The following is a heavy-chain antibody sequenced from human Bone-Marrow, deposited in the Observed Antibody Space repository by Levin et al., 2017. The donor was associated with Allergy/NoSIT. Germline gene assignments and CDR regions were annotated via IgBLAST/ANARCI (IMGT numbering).Heavy chain of an antibody. J-gene: IGHJ5*02. CDR1: GASISSYY. D-gene: IGHD3-22*01. V-gene: IGHV4-59*01. Sequence: SETLSLTCTVSGASISSYYWTWIRQPPGKGLEWIGYIYHSGSSNYNPSLKSRVTISLDTSKNQFSLKLSSVTAADTAVYYCARGTYYYYDSSGYLFWFDPWGQGTLVTVSA. CDR2: IYHSGSS. CDR3: ARGTYYYYDSSGYLFWFDP.